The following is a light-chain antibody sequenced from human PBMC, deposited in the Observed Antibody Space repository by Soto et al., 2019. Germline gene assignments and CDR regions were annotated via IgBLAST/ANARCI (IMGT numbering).Light chain of an antibody. Sequence: EIVMTQSPATLSVSPGERATLSCRASQSVSSNLAWYQQKPGQAPRLLIYGASTRATGIPARFSGSGSGTKSPPTITALRSEDFAVNYCKHYNTGPRTSGQGTKGKIK. CDR1: QSVSSN. CDR2: GAS. J-gene: IGKJ1*01. V-gene: IGKV3-15*01. CDR3: KHYNTGPRT.